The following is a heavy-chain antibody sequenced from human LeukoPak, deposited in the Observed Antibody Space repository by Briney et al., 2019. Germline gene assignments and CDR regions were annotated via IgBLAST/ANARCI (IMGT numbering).Heavy chain of an antibody. CDR3: ARGYSGYDWGAFDI. CDR1: GFTFSSYW. Sequence: GGSLRLSCAASGFTFSSYWMSWVRQAPGKGLEWVANIKQDGSEKYYVDSVKGRFTISRDNAKNSLYLQMNSLRAEDTAVYYCARGYSGYDWGAFDIWGQGTMVTVSS. J-gene: IGHJ3*02. V-gene: IGHV3-7*01. D-gene: IGHD5-12*01. CDR2: IKQDGSEK.